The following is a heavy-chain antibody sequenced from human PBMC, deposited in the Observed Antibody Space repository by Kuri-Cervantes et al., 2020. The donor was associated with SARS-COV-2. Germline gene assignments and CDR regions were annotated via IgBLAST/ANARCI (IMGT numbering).Heavy chain of an antibody. CDR2: IWYDGSNK. CDR3: ARDRVVPAALYYFDY. CDR1: GFTFSSYG. D-gene: IGHD2-2*01. J-gene: IGHJ4*02. Sequence: GGSLRLSCAASGFTFSSYGMHWVRQAPGKGLEWVAVIWYDGSNKYYADSVKGRFTISRDNSKNTLYLQMNSLRAEDTAVYYCARDRVVPAALYYFDYWGQGTLVTVSS. V-gene: IGHV3-33*01.